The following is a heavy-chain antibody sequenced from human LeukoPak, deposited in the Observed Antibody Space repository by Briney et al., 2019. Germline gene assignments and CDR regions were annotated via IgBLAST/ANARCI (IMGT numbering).Heavy chain of an antibody. Sequence: SQTLSLTCTVSGGSISSGSYYWSWIRQPAGKGLEWIGRIYTSGSTNYNPSLKSRVTISVDTSKNQFSLKLSSVTAADTAVYYCARMGRTGGFDYWGQGTLVTVSS. V-gene: IGHV4-61*02. CDR1: GGSISSGSYY. J-gene: IGHJ4*02. CDR2: IYTSGST. CDR3: ARMGRTGGFDY. D-gene: IGHD1-26*01.